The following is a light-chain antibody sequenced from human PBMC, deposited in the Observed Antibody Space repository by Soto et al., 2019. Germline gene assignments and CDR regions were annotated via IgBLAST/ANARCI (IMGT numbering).Light chain of an antibody. CDR3: QQANSFPLT. Sequence: DIQMTQSPSTLSASVGDRVTITCRASQSISSWLAWYQQRPGKAPKFLIYDASTLQRGVPSRFSGSGFGTEFSLTISSLQPDDFATYYCQQANSFPLTFGGGTKVDI. J-gene: IGKJ4*01. V-gene: IGKV1-5*01. CDR2: DAS. CDR1: QSISSW.